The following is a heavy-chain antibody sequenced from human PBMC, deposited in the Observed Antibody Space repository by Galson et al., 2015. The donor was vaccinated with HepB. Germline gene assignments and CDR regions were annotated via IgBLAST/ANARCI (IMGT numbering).Heavy chain of an antibody. V-gene: IGHV1-69*13. CDR2: ITPIFGTA. CDR1: GGTFRTNV. Sequence: SVKVSCKASGGTFRTNVISWVRQAPGQGLEWMGGITPIFGTANYAQKFQGRVTVTADESTSTAYMELSSLRSDDTAVYYCARVFQYCSSTSCYTGRFDPWGQGTLVTVSS. CDR3: ARVFQYCSSTSCYTGRFDP. D-gene: IGHD2-2*02. J-gene: IGHJ5*02.